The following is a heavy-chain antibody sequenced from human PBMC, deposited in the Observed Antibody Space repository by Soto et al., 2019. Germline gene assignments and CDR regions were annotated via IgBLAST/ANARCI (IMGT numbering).Heavy chain of an antibody. CDR2: IIPIFGTA. V-gene: IGHV1-69*13. CDR1: GGTFSSYA. CDR3: ARELLRFGESKYYFDY. J-gene: IGHJ4*02. D-gene: IGHD3-10*01. Sequence: ASVKVSCKASGGTFSSYAISWVRQAPGQGLEWMGGIIPIFGTANYAQKFQGRVTITADESTSTAYMELSSLRSEDTAVYYCARELLRFGESKYYFDYWGQGTLVTVSS.